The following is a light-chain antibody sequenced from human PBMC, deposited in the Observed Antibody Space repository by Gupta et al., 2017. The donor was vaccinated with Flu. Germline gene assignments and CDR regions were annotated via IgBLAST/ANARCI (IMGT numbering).Light chain of an antibody. V-gene: IGKV3-15*01. CDR1: QSISSN. CDR2: GAS. CDR3: QQYDDWPPIT. J-gene: IGKJ5*01. Sequence: EIVMTQSPDTLSVSPGERATLSCRASQSISSNLAWYQHKPGLAPRLLIYGASTRATGIADRFSGSGSGTECTLTISSLESEDFAVYYCQQYDDWPPITFGQGTRLEIK.